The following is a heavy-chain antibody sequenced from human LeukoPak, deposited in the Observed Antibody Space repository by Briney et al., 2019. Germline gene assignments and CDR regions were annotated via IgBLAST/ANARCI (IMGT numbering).Heavy chain of an antibody. CDR3: ARDPSNSVGNRIYFDF. Sequence: ASVKVSCKASGYTFTSYGISWVRQAPGQGLEWMGIINPSGGSTSYAQKFQGRVTMTRDTSTSTVYMELSSLRSEDTAVYYCARDPSNSVGNRIYFDFWGQGTLVTVS. D-gene: IGHD5/OR15-5a*01. J-gene: IGHJ4*02. CDR1: GYTFTSYG. CDR2: INPSGGST. V-gene: IGHV1-46*01.